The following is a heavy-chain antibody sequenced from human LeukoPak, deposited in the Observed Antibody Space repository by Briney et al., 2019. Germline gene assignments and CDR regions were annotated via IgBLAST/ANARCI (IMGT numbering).Heavy chain of an antibody. CDR1: GFTFSNYA. Sequence: PGGSLRLSCAASGFTFSNYAMNWVRQAPGKGPEWVSAISGSGYSTYYADSVRGRFIISRDNSKDTLYLQMNSLRAEDTAVYYCARVKGAGYGDLDYWGQGTLVTVSS. D-gene: IGHD4-17*01. V-gene: IGHV3-23*01. CDR3: ARVKGAGYGDLDY. CDR2: ISGSGYST. J-gene: IGHJ4*02.